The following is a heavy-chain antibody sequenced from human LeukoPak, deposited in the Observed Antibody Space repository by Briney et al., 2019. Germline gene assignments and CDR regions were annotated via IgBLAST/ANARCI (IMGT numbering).Heavy chain of an antibody. CDR1: GFTFSDYY. D-gene: IGHD3-22*01. V-gene: IGHV3-11*01. Sequence: GGSLRLSCAASGFTFSDYYINWIRQAPGKGLEWVSYISSSGGITYYADSVKGRFTISRDNSKNTLYLQMNSLRAEDTAVYYCAKDPRSGYYNPLGTTFDYWGQGTLVTVSS. CDR3: AKDPRSGYYNPLGTTFDY. CDR2: ISSSGGIT. J-gene: IGHJ4*02.